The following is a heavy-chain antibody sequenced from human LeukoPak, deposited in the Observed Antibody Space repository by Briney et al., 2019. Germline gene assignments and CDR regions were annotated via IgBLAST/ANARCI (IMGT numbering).Heavy chain of an antibody. CDR1: GDSVSSNSAA. Sequence: SQTLSLTCAISGDSVSSNSAAWNWIRQSPSRGLEWLGRTYYRSKWYNDYAVSVKSRITINPDTSKNQFSLQLNSVTPEDTAVYYCARDKYSSSPGGGAFDIWGQGTMVTVSS. CDR2: TYYRSKWYN. D-gene: IGHD6-13*01. CDR3: ARDKYSSSPGGGAFDI. J-gene: IGHJ3*02. V-gene: IGHV6-1*01.